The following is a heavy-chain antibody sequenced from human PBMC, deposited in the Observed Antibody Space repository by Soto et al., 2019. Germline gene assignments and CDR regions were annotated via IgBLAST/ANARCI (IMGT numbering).Heavy chain of an antibody. J-gene: IGHJ4*02. V-gene: IGHV3-23*01. CDR3: AKDWISGSSPY. D-gene: IGHD2-15*01. CDR2: ISGSAGLT. Sequence: EVQLLESGGGLVQPGGSLRLSCTASGFTFSSHAMSWVRQAPGKHLEWVSSISGSAGLTFYADSVKGRFTISRDNSKNTLYLQMNCLRAEDTARYYCAKDWISGSSPYWGQGTLDTVSS. CDR1: GFTFSSHA.